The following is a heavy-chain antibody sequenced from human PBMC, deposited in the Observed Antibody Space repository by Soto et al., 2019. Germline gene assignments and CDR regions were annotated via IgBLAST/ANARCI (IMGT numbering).Heavy chain of an antibody. V-gene: IGHV3-30-3*01. CDR1: GFTFSSYA. D-gene: IGHD6-19*01. Sequence: WGSLRLSCAASGFTFSSYAMHWVRQAPGKGLEWVAVISYDGSNKYYADSVKGRFTISRDNSKNTLYLQMNSLRAEDTAVYYCARTSGMLAGPVDYWGQGTLVTVSS. J-gene: IGHJ4*02. CDR3: ARTSGMLAGPVDY. CDR2: ISYDGSNK.